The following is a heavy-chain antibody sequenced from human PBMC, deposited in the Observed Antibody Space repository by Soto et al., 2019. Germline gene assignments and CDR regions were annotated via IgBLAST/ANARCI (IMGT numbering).Heavy chain of an antibody. D-gene: IGHD1-20*01. CDR2: ISYDEGKK. Sequence: GGSLRLSCAASGFIFSSYGMRWVRQAPGKGLEWVAFISYDEGKKYYSDSVKGRFTISRDISKSTLYLQMNSLRAEDTAVYYCAKPSYIRAWQITETPLDYWGQGTLVTVSS. CDR3: AKPSYIRAWQITETPLDY. J-gene: IGHJ4*02. V-gene: IGHV3-30*18. CDR1: GFIFSSYG.